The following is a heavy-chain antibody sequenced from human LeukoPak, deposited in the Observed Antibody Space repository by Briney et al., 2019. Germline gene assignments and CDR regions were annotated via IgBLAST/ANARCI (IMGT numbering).Heavy chain of an antibody. CDR1: GGTFSSYA. D-gene: IGHD2-21*02. J-gene: IGHJ4*02. Sequence: SMKLSCKAYGGTFSSYAISWVRQATGQGLEWMGGIIPIFGTANYAQKFQGRVTITTDESTSTAYMELSSLRSEDTAVYYCAGRSVVVTAIRYYFDYWGQGTLVTVSS. V-gene: IGHV1-69*05. CDR2: IIPIFGTA. CDR3: AGRSVVVTAIRYYFDY.